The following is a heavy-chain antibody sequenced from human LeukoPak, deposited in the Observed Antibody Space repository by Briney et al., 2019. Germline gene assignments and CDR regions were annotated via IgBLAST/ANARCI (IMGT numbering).Heavy chain of an antibody. D-gene: IGHD1-26*01. Sequence: GGSLRLSCVASGFTFRSYWMNWVRQAPGKGLEWVANIKQDGSEKYYVDPVKGRFTISRDNAESSLYLQMNSLRAEDTAVYYCARGGTYYYHYFDYWGQGTLVTVSS. CDR1: GFTFRSYW. CDR3: ARGGTYYYHYFDY. J-gene: IGHJ4*02. V-gene: IGHV3-7*05. CDR2: IKQDGSEK.